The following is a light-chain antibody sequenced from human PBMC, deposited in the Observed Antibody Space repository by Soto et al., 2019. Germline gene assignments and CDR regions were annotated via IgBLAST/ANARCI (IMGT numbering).Light chain of an antibody. CDR3: MEALQTLLT. CDR2: LSC. V-gene: IGKV2-28*01. Sequence: DIVTTQSPLSLRVTPADPASISCTSSQGLLHSNGYIYFGWYVQMRGQSPQSLILLSCYRALGVPDRFSGSGSGTDFTLKISRVEAEDVGVYYCMEALQTLLTFGGGTKVDIK. CDR1: QGLLHSNGYIY. J-gene: IGKJ4*01.